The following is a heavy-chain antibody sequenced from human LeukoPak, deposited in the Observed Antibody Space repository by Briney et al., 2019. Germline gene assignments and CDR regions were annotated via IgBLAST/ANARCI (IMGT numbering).Heavy chain of an antibody. D-gene: IGHD3-10*01. CDR2: IVDGGGSTT. Sequence: GGSLRLSCAASGFPFSSYAMSWVRQAPGKGLAWVSTIVDGGGSTTYYADSVKGRFTISRDDSKNTLFLQMSSLRAEDAALYYCANLNYYASGTYQIWGQGTLVTVSS. CDR3: ANLNYYASGTYQI. V-gene: IGHV3-23*01. CDR1: GFPFSSYA. J-gene: IGHJ4*02.